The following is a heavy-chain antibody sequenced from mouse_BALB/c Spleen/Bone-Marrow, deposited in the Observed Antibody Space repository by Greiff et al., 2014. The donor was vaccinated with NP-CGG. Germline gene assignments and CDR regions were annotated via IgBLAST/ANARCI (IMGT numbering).Heavy chain of an antibody. D-gene: IGHD1-1*01. Sequence: VQLQQSGPGLVAPSQSLSITCTVSGFSLTDYGVSWIRQPPGKGLEWLGVIWGGGITYYNSTLGSRLSIREDSSKSQVFLKMSSLQADDTAMYCCAKHDTTGVVDYWGQGTTLTVSS. CDR3: AKHDTTGVVDY. J-gene: IGHJ2*01. CDR2: IWGGGIT. CDR1: GFSLTDYG. V-gene: IGHV2-6-5*01.